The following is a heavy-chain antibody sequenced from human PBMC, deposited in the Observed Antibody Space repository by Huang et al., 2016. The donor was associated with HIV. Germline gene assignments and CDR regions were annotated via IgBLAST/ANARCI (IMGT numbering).Heavy chain of an antibody. D-gene: IGHD3-3*01. CDR1: GGSISSGDSN. J-gene: IGHJ6*03. CDR2: INYRGDT. CDR3: ARSMDFWSGYMDV. V-gene: IGHV4-30-4*08. Sequence: QMQLQESGPGLVRPSQTLSLTCTVSGGSISSGDSNGNWIRQSPGKGLEGIGYINYRGDTDYNPSLKSRITISADTSKAQFSLNLRFVTAADTAVYYCARSMDFWSGYMDVWGKGTTVTVSS.